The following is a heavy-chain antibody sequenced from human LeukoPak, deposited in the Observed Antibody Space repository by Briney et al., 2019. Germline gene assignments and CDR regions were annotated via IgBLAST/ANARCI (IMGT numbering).Heavy chain of an antibody. D-gene: IGHD4-17*01. V-gene: IGHV1-69*13. CDR3: ARETTVTTSFGGWFDP. CDR1: GGTFSSYA. CDR2: IIPIFGTA. Sequence: ASVKVSCKASGGTFSSYAISWVRQAPGQGLEWMGGIIPIFGTANCAQKFQGRVTITADESTSTAYMELSSLRSEDTAVYYCARETTVTTSFGGWFDPWGQGTLVTVSS. J-gene: IGHJ5*02.